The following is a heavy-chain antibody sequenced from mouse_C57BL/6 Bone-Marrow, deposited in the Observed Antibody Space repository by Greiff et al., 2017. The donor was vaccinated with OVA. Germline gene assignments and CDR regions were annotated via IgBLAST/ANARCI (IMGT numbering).Heavy chain of an antibody. Sequence: QVQLQQSGAELARPGASVKLSCKASGYTFTSYGISWVKQRTGQGLEWIGEIYTRSGNTYYNEKFKGKATLTADKSSSTAYMELRSLTAEDSAVYFCAREGVGLRRPNAMDYWGQGTSVTVSS. D-gene: IGHD2-4*01. CDR2: IYTRSGNT. CDR1: GYTFTSYG. V-gene: IGHV1-81*01. J-gene: IGHJ4*01. CDR3: AREGVGLRRPNAMDY.